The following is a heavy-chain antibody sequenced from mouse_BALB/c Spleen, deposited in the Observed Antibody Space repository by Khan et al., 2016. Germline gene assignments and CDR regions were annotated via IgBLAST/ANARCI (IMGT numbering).Heavy chain of an antibody. CDR3: ARSPGYYGKYDAMDY. CDR1: GFNIKDTY. CDR2: IDPANGNT. Sequence: VQLQQSGAELVKPGASVKLSCTASGFNIKDTYMHWVKQRPEQGLEWIGRIDPANGNTKYDPKFQGKATITADTSSNTAYLQLSSLTSEDTGVYYGARSPGYYGKYDAMDYWGQGTAGTVAS. V-gene: IGHV14-3*02. J-gene: IGHJ4*01. D-gene: IGHD1-1*01.